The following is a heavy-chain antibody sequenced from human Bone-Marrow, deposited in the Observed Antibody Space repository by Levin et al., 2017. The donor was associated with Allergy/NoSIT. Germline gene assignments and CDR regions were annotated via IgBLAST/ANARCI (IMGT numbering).Heavy chain of an antibody. CDR2: ISASDGNT. D-gene: IGHD1-14*01. Sequence: PGGSLRLSCAASGFTFSSYAMNWVRLPPGRGLEWVSAISASDGNTYYADSVRGRFTISRDNSKNTLYLQMNSLRAEDTAVYYCAKVRATGVWYFDYWGQGTLVAVSS. CDR3: AKVRATGVWYFDY. V-gene: IGHV3-23*01. CDR1: GFTFSSYA. J-gene: IGHJ4*02.